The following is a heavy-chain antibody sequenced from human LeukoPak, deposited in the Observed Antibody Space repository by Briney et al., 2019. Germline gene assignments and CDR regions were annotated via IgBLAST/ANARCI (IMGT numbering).Heavy chain of an antibody. J-gene: IGHJ4*02. D-gene: IGHD3-16*02. CDR1: GGSISSYY. CDR2: IYTSGST. V-gene: IGHV4-4*07. CDR3: ARHADYVWGSHRSPDFDY. Sequence: SETLSLTCTVSGGSISSYYWSWIRQPAGKGLEWIGRIYTSGSTNYNPSLKSRVTMSVDTSKNQFSLKLSSVTAADTAVYYCARHADYVWGSHRSPDFDYWGQGTLVTVSS.